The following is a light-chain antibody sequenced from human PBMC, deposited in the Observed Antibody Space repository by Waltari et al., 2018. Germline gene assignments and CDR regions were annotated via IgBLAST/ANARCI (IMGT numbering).Light chain of an antibody. Sequence: DIQMTQSPSSLSASVRDSVVITSRANPPIGSFLNWYQHKAGQAPKLLVYAASSLQSVVPSRFSGSRSGTEFTLTISSLQPEDFATYYCQQSDITPQTFGQGTKVEIK. CDR3: QQSDITPQT. V-gene: IGKV1-39*01. J-gene: IGKJ1*01. CDR2: AAS. CDR1: PPIGSF.